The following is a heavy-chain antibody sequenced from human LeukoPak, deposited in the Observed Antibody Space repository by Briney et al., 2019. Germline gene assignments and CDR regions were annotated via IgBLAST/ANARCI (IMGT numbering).Heavy chain of an antibody. Sequence: GGSLRLSCAASGFTFSSYSMNWVRQAPGKGLEWVSSISSSSSYIYYADSVKGRFTISRDNAKNSLFLQMNSLRAEDTAVYYCARDRRDGYNRIDYWGQGTLVTVSS. D-gene: IGHD5-24*01. V-gene: IGHV3-21*04. CDR1: GFTFSSYS. J-gene: IGHJ4*02. CDR3: ARDRRDGYNRIDY. CDR2: ISSSSSYI.